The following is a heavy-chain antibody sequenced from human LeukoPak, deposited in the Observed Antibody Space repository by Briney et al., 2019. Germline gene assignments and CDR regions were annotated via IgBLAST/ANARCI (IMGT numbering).Heavy chain of an antibody. CDR3: ARGQDFWSGYHLDY. CDR2: ISYDGSNK. J-gene: IGHJ4*02. D-gene: IGHD3-3*01. Sequence: PGGSLRLSCAASGFTFSSYAMHWVRQAPGKGLEWVAVISYDGSNKYYADSVKGRFTISRDNSKNTLYLQMNSLRAEDTAVYYCARGQDFWSGYHLDYWGQGTLVTVSS. V-gene: IGHV3-30-3*01. CDR1: GFTFSSYA.